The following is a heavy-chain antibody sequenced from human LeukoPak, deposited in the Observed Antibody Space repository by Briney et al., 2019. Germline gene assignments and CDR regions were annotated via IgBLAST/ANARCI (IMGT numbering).Heavy chain of an antibody. CDR3: ARDRGSSWYEVSSY. J-gene: IGHJ4*02. CDR1: GFTFSSYA. Sequence: GGSLRLSCAASGFTFSSYAMSWVRQAPGKGLEWVSAISGSGGSTYYADSVKGRFTISRDNSKNTLYLQMNSLRAEDTAVYYCARDRGSSWYEVSSYWGQGTLVTVSS. V-gene: IGHV3-23*01. D-gene: IGHD6-13*01. CDR2: ISGSGGST.